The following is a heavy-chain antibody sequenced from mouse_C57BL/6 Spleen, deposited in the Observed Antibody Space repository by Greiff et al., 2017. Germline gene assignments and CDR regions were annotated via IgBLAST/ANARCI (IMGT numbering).Heavy chain of an antibody. CDR3: AREGGLPHDMDY. Sequence: VKVVESGPGLVQPSQSLSITCTVSGFSLTSSGVHWVRQSPGPGLEWLGVIWSGGSTDYNAALISRLSTSKDNAKSQVYFKMNSLQADDTAIYYCAREGGLPHDMDYWGQGTSVTVSS. V-gene: IGHV2-2*01. J-gene: IGHJ4*01. CDR1: GFSLTSSG. D-gene: IGHD2-2*01. CDR2: IWSGGST.